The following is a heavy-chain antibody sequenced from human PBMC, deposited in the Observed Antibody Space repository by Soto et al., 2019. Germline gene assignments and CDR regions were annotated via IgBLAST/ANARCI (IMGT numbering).Heavy chain of an antibody. CDR1: GFTFNDYA. CDR3: AKAFCDAATCFPCES. V-gene: IGHV3-23*04. CDR2: ISNRGSSA. D-gene: IGHD2-21*01. Sequence: EVHLVQSGGGLVQPGASPSLSCVASGFTFNDYAMHWVRQTPGKGLEWVAAISNRGSSAYYADSVKGRFTISRDKSTKTLSLHMHTLRVEDTAVYFCAKAFCDAATCFPCESWGQGTPVAVSP. J-gene: IGHJ4*02.